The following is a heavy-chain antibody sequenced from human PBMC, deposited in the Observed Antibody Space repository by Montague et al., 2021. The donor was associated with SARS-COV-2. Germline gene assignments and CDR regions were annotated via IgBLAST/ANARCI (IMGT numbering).Heavy chain of an antibody. J-gene: IGHJ3*02. CDR3: ATNAGGSRLGVFDI. D-gene: IGHD3-10*01. V-gene: IGHV4-59*01. CDR2: IYYSGTT. Sequence: SETLSLTCGVSGGSISTYYWSWIRQPPGKGLEWIGNIYYSGTTNHNPSLKSRVTISLDTSKNRFSLNLYSVTAADTAVYYCATNAGGSRLGVFDIWGQGTMVTVSS. CDR1: GGSISTYY.